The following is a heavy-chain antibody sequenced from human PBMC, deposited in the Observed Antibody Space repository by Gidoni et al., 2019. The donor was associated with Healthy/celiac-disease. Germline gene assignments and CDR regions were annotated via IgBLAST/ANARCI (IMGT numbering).Heavy chain of an antibody. J-gene: IGHJ4*02. CDR1: GGSFSGYY. V-gene: IGHV4-34*01. Sequence: QVQLQQWGAGLLKPSETLSLTCAVYGGSFSGYYWSWIRQPPGKGLEWIGEINHSGSTNYNPSLKSLVTISVDTSKNQFSLKLSSVTAADTAVYYCASSGSYFGFDYWGQGTLVTVSS. CDR2: INHSGST. D-gene: IGHD1-26*01. CDR3: ASSGSYFGFDY.